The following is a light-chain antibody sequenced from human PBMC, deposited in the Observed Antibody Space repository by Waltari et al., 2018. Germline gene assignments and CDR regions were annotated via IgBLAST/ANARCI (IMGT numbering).Light chain of an antibody. Sequence: QSALTQPASVSASPGQSITIPCTGTSSDVGAHNYVPWYQQHPGKTPKLIIYDVRIRPSGVSNRFSGSKSGNTASLTISGLQADDEADYYCSSSTSSTTRVFGGGTRLTVL. V-gene: IGLV2-14*03. J-gene: IGLJ3*02. CDR3: SSSTSSTTRV. CDR2: DVR. CDR1: SSDVGAHNY.